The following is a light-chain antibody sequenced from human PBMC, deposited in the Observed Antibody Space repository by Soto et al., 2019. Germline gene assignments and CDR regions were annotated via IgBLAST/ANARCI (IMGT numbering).Light chain of an antibody. Sequence: EIVLTQSPATLSLSPGERATLSCRASQSISSYLAWYQQKPGHGPRLLIYDASNRATGIPVRFSGSASATDFTLTISSLEPEDFAVYYCQQRSNWLTFGGGTKVEIK. CDR3: QQRSNWLT. J-gene: IGKJ4*01. CDR2: DAS. V-gene: IGKV3-11*01. CDR1: QSISSY.